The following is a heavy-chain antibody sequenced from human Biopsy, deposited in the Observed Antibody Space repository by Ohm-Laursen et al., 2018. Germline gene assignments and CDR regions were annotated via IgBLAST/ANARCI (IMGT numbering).Heavy chain of an antibody. D-gene: IGHD2-8*01. V-gene: IGHV3-7*01. CDR1: GFIFRNYA. CDR3: ARDSGGGDSINGWYDALDL. CDR2: INKDGSVT. J-gene: IGHJ3*01. Sequence: SLRLSCTASGFIFRNYAMGWIRQAPGKGLEWVANINKDGSVTNYLDSVKGRFAVSRDNAKNSAYLQMNSLRTEDTAIYYCARDSGGGDSINGWYDALDLWGRGTTVTVSS.